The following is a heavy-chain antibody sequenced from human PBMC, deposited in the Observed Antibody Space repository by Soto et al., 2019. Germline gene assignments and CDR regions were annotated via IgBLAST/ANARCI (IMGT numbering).Heavy chain of an antibody. CDR3: ARDDVLCDGGRCYGVPLDV. CDR2: IQSGGPT. Sequence: EVQLVESGGGLVQPGGSLRLSCAASGFTVSSKYMSWVRQAPGKGLEWVSLIQSGGPTYYADSVKGRFTIPRDTSENTVHLQMDSLRAEDTAVYHCARDDVLCDGGRCYGVPLDVSGKGTTVTVSS. V-gene: IGHV3-66*01. CDR1: GFTVSSKY. J-gene: IGHJ6*04. D-gene: IGHD2-15*01.